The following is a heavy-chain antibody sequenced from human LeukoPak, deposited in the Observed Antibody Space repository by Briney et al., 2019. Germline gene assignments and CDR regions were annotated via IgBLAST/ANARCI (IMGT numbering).Heavy chain of an antibody. D-gene: IGHD3-10*01. V-gene: IGHV4-59*01. CDR2: IYYSGST. CDR1: GDSISSYY. Sequence: SETLSLTCTVSGDSISSYYWSWIRQPPGKGLEWIGYIYYSGSTNYKPSLKSRVTISVDTSKNQFSLKLSSVTAADTAVYYCARAQYYYGFWFDPWGQGTLVTVSS. J-gene: IGHJ5*02. CDR3: ARAQYYYGFWFDP.